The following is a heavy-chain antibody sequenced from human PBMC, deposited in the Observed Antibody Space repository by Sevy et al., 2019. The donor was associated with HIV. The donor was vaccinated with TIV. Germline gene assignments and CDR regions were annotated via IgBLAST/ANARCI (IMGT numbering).Heavy chain of an antibody. V-gene: IGHV3-7*01. CDR2: IREDGSDK. CDR3: ARLSCGGGSCYSAFDY. J-gene: IGHJ4*02. Sequence: GGSLRLSCTASGFTFSAYWMTWVRQAPGKGLEWVASIREDGSDKKDVDSVRGRLTISRDNAKNSLYLQMNSLRAEDRVLYYCARLSCGGGSCYSAFDYWGQGTLVTVSS. D-gene: IGHD2-15*01. CDR1: GFTFSAYW.